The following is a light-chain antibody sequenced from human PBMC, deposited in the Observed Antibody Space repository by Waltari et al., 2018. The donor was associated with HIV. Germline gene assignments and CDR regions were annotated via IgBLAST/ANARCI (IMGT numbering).Light chain of an antibody. V-gene: IGLV1-40*01. Sequence: QSMLTQPPSLSGAPGQRVTVSCTGSSSSIGADFDVHWYQQLPGAAPKLLIYATKNRPSGVPDRFSGSKPGTSASLAITGLQPEDEADYYCQSYDSSLSGYVFGTGTKVTVL. CDR1: SSSIGADFD. CDR3: QSYDSSLSGYV. J-gene: IGLJ1*01. CDR2: ATK.